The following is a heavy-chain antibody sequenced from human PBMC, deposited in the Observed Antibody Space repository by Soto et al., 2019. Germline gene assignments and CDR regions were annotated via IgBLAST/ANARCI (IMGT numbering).Heavy chain of an antibody. J-gene: IGHJ2*01. CDR1: GGSISSSNW. D-gene: IGHD5-12*01. V-gene: IGHV4-4*02. Sequence: QVQLQESGPGLVKPSGTLSLTCAVSGGSISSSNWWSWVRQPPGKGLEWIGEIYHSGSTNYNPSLKRRVTISVDKSKNQFSLKLSSVTAADTAVYYCARDRGDGYNPYWYFDLWGRGTLVTVSS. CDR2: IYHSGST. CDR3: ARDRGDGYNPYWYFDL.